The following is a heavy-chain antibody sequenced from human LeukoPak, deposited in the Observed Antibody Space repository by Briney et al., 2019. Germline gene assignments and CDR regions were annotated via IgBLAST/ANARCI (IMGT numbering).Heavy chain of an antibody. D-gene: IGHD3-16*02. CDR3: ARGRKVTFGGVIVMNYYYYYMDV. J-gene: IGHJ6*03. V-gene: IGHV1-69*05. Sequence: GASVKVSCKASGGTFSSYAISWVRQAPGQGLEWMGGIIPIFGTANYAQKLQGRVTMTTDTSTSTAYMELRSLRSDDTAVYYCARGRKVTFGGVIVMNYYYYYMDVWGKGTTVTVSS. CDR1: GGTFSSYA. CDR2: IIPIFGTA.